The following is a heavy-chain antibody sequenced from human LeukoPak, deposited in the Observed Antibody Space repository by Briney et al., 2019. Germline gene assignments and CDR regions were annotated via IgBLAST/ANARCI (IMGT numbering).Heavy chain of an antibody. CDR3: AKAPVTTCSGAYCYPFDY. D-gene: IGHD2-15*01. J-gene: IGHJ4*02. CDR2: ISVSGNT. Sequence: GGSLRLSCAASGSTLSSYAMSWVRQGPGKGLEWVSAISVSGNTYHADSVKGRFTISRDSYKNTLYLQMNSLRAEDAAVYYCAKAPVTTCSGAYCYPFDYWGQGTLVTVSS. V-gene: IGHV3-23*01. CDR1: GSTLSSYA.